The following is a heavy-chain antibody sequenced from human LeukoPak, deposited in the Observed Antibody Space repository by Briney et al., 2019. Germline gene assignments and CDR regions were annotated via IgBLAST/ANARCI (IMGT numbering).Heavy chain of an antibody. Sequence: SETLSLTCTVSGNSISSGDYYWSWIRQPAGKGLEGIGRIYTSGSTYYNPSLRSRVTISVDTSKNQFSLKLSSVTAADTAVYYCARAGGYYSSGWYYHYYYYMDVWGKGTTVTVSS. D-gene: IGHD6-19*01. J-gene: IGHJ6*03. CDR2: IYTSGST. CDR1: GNSISSGDYY. CDR3: ARAGGYYSSGWYYHYYYYMDV. V-gene: IGHV4-61*02.